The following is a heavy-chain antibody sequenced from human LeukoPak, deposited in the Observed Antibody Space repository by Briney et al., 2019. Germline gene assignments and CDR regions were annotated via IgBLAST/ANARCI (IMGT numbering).Heavy chain of an antibody. D-gene: IGHD2/OR15-2a*01. J-gene: IGHJ6*02. CDR3: ARAPKEYGPYYYYYGMDV. V-gene: IGHV1-69*05. Sequence: SVKVSCKASGGTFSSYAISWVRQAPGQGLEWMGGIIPIFGTANYAQKFQGRVTITTDESTSTAYMELSSLRSEDTAVYYCARAPKEYGPYYYYYGMDVWGQGTTVTVS. CDR1: GGTFSSYA. CDR2: IIPIFGTA.